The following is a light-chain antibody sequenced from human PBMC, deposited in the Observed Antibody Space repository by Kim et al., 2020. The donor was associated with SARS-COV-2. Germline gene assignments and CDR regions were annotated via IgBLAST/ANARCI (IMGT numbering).Light chain of an antibody. J-gene: IGLJ2*01. CDR1: SSDVGDFNY. CDR3: SSYTSSSTL. CDR2: DVS. Sequence: QSALTQPASVSGSPGQSITMSCTGTSSDVGDFNYVSWYQLHPGKAPQLIISDVSQRPSGVSNRFSGSKSGNTASLTISGLQAEDEADYYCSSYTSSSTLFGGGTKVIVL. V-gene: IGLV2-14*03.